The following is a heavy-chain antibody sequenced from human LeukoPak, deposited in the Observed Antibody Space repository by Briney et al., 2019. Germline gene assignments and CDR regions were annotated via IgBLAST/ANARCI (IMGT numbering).Heavy chain of an antibody. Sequence: PSETLSLTCAVYGGSFSGYYWSWIRQPPGKGLEWIGEINHSGSTNYNPSLKSRVTISVDTSKNQFSLKLSSVTAADTAVYYCAARPSYYGSGSYLWWGQGTLVTVSS. D-gene: IGHD3-10*01. CDR3: AARPSYYGSGSYLW. CDR1: GGSFSGYY. J-gene: IGHJ4*02. V-gene: IGHV4-34*01. CDR2: INHSGST.